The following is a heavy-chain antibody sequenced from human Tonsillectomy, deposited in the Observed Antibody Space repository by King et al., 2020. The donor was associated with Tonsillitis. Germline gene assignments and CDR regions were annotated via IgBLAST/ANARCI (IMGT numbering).Heavy chain of an antibody. CDR2: IRYDGSNR. Sequence: VQLVESGGGVVQPGGSLRLSCAASGFTFSSYGMHWVSQAPGKGLEWVAFIRYDGSNRYYADSVKGRYTISRDNSRNTLYLQMNSLRAEDTAVYYCGGIYCASTGCNGLDYWGQGTLVTVSS. D-gene: IGHD6-25*01. V-gene: IGHV3-30*02. CDR1: GFTFSSYG. J-gene: IGHJ4*02. CDR3: GGIYCASTGCNGLDY.